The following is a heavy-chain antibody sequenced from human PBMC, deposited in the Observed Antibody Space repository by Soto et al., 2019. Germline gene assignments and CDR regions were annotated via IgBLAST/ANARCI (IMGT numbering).Heavy chain of an antibody. CDR2: ISSSSSYI. CDR1: GFTFSSYS. CDR3: ARDFRVGGKRGY. Sequence: PVGSLRLSCAASGFTFSSYSMNWVRQAPGKGLEWVSSISSSSSYIYYADSVKGRFTISRDNAKNSLYLQMNSLRAEDTAVYYCARDFRVGGKRGYWGQGTLVTVSS. J-gene: IGHJ4*02. V-gene: IGHV3-21*01. D-gene: IGHD3-10*01.